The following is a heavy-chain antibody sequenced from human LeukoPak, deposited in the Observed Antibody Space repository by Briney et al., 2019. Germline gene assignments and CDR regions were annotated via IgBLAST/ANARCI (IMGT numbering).Heavy chain of an antibody. CDR2: IYSGGST. J-gene: IGHJ4*02. CDR1: GLTVSSNY. Sequence: TGGSLRLSCAASGLTVSSNYMSWVRQAPGKGLEWVSVIYSGGSTYFADSVKGRFTISRDNSKNTLYLQMNSLRAEDTAVYYCARGGTGMGTPLDYWGQGTLVTVSS. V-gene: IGHV3-53*01. CDR3: ARGGTGMGTPLDY. D-gene: IGHD5-18*01.